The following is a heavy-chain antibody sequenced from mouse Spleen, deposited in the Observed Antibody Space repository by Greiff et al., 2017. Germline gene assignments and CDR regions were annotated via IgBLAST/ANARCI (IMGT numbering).Heavy chain of an antibody. CDR1: GYTFTSYW. D-gene: IGHD2-4*01. CDR3: ARDDYDGAWFAY. J-gene: IGHJ3*01. Sequence: QVQLQQSGAELVRPGSSVKLSCKASGYTFTSYWMHWVKQRPIQGLEWIGNIDPSDSETHYNQKFKDKATLTVDKSSSTAYMQLSSLTSEDSAVYYCARDDYDGAWFAYWGQGTLVTVSA. V-gene: IGHV1-52*01. CDR2: IDPSDSET.